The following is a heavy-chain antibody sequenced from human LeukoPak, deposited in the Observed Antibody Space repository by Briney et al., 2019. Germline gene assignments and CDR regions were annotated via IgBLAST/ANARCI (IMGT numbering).Heavy chain of an antibody. Sequence: GGSLRLSCAASGFTFSSYWMSWVRQAPGKGLEWVANIKQDGSEKYYVDSVKGRLTISRDNAKNSLYLQMNSLRAEDTAVYYCARDPTIFGVVIVPDYWGQGTLVTVSS. V-gene: IGHV3-7*01. D-gene: IGHD3-3*01. CDR2: IKQDGSEK. J-gene: IGHJ4*02. CDR1: GFTFSSYW. CDR3: ARDPTIFGVVIVPDY.